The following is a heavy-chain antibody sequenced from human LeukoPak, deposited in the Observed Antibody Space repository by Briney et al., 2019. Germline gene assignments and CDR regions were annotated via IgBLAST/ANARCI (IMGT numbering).Heavy chain of an antibody. CDR3: ARTKKDRYYYGSGSGYYFDY. CDR2: IYYSGST. Sequence: SETLSLTCTVSGGSISSGGYYWSWIRQHPGKGLEWIGYIYYSGSTYYNPSLKSRVTISVDTSKNQFSLKLSSVTAADTAVYYCARTKKDRYYYGSGSGYYFDYWGQGTLVTVPS. D-gene: IGHD3-10*01. CDR1: GGSISSGGYY. J-gene: IGHJ4*02. V-gene: IGHV4-31*03.